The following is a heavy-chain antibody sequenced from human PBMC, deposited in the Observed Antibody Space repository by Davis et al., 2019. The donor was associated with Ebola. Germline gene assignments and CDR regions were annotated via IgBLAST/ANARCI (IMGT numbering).Heavy chain of an antibody. J-gene: IGHJ6*02. D-gene: IGHD4-11*01. CDR1: GGSFSGYY. CDR3: ARDSKVTTLEPYYYYYGMDV. CDR2: ISSSSSYI. V-gene: IGHV3-21*01. Sequence: ETLSLTCAVYGGSFSGYYWSWIRQAPGKGLEWVSSISSSSSYIYYADSVKGRFTISRDNAKNSLYLQMNSLRAEDTAVYYCARDSKVTTLEPYYYYYGMDVWGQGTTVTVSS.